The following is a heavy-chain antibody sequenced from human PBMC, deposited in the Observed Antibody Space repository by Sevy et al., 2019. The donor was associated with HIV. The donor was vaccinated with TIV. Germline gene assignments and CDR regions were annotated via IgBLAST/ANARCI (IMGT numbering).Heavy chain of an antibody. J-gene: IGHJ6*02. CDR1: GFNFAIYG. Sequence: GGSLRLSCAVSGFNFAIYGFHWVRQAPGKGLEWVANTRHDETAKYYVDSVKGRFTVSRDNSKNTVFLQMNSLTADDTGTYYCARDGVYYGMDVWGLRTTVTVSS. CDR2: TRHDETAK. V-gene: IGHV3-30*02. CDR3: ARDGVYYGMDV. D-gene: IGHD3-10*01.